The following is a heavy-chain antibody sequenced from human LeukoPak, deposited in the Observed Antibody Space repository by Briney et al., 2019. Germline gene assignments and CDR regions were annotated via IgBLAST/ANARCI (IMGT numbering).Heavy chain of an antibody. D-gene: IGHD5-12*01. CDR1: GDSISSSSNY. CDR2: FYYSGST. Sequence: PSETLSLTCTVSGDSISSSSNYWAWIRQPPGKGLEWIGSFYYSGSTYYNPSLKSRVTMSVDTSKKQFSLKLASVTAADTAIYYCASPRGGGYDLDYWGQGTLVTVSS. CDR3: ASPRGGGYDLDY. V-gene: IGHV4-39*01. J-gene: IGHJ4*02.